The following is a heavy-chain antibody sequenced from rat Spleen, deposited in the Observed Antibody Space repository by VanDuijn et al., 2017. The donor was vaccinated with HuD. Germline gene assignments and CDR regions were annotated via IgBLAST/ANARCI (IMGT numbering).Heavy chain of an antibody. CDR1: GFTFSNYG. Sequence: EVQLVKSGGGLVQPGRSMKLSCAASGFTFSNYGLAWVRQAPKKGLEWVAYISYDGDTTYYRDSVKGRFTISRDNAKSTLYLQMESLRSEDTATYYCTRSGYLRDWYFDFWGPGTMVTVSS. V-gene: IGHV5-25*01. CDR3: TRSGYLRDWYFDF. J-gene: IGHJ1*01. CDR2: ISYDGDTT. D-gene: IGHD2-2*01.